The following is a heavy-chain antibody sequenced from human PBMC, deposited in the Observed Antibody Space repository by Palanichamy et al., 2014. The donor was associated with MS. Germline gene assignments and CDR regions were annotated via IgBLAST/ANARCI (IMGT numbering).Heavy chain of an antibody. CDR2: ISSSSSYI. D-gene: IGHD6-19*01. CDR1: GFTFSSYS. Sequence: EVQLVEVWGRALVKPGGSLRLSCAASGFTFSSYSMNWVRQAPGKGLEWVSSISSSSSYIYYADSVKGRFTISRDNAKNSLYLQMNSLRAEDTAVYYCARDRRVAGTGRHDAFDIWGQGTMVTVSS. J-gene: IGHJ3*02. V-gene: IGHV3-21*01. CDR3: ARDRRVAGTGRHDAFDI.